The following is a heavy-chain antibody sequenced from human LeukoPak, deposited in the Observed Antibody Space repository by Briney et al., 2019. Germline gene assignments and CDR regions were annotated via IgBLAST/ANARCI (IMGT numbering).Heavy chain of an antibody. Sequence: PSETLSLTCTVSGGSISSSSSYWGWIRRPPGKGLEWIGSIYYSGSTYYNPSLKSRVTISVDTSKNQFSLKLSSVTAADTAVYYCASDNPHRCSSTSCSFDYWGQGTLVTVSS. CDR3: ASDNPHRCSSTSCSFDY. D-gene: IGHD2-2*01. V-gene: IGHV4-39*07. CDR2: IYYSGST. CDR1: GGSISSSSSY. J-gene: IGHJ4*02.